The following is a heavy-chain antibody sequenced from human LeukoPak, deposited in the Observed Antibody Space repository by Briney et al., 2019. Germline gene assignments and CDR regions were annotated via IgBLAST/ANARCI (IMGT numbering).Heavy chain of an antibody. CDR1: GYNVTHYG. D-gene: IGHD3-10*01. Sequence: GESLKISCKGSGYNVTHYGIAWVRQMPGTGLECMGIIYPGDGNTRYSPSFQGQVTISADRSISTAYLQWNSLKASDTAMYYCARVFGLRSPRGMDVWGKGTTVSVSP. V-gene: IGHV5-51*01. CDR3: ARVFGLRSPRGMDV. CDR2: IYPGDGNT. J-gene: IGHJ6*04.